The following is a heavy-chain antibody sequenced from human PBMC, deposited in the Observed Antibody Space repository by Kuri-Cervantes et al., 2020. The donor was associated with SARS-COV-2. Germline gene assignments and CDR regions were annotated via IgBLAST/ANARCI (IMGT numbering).Heavy chain of an antibody. CDR3: AKLAGTGGYYYYYMDV. J-gene: IGHJ6*03. CDR2: ISGSGGST. Sequence: GESLKISCAASGFTFSSYAMSWVRQAPGKGLEWVSAISGSGGSTYYADSVKGGFTISRYNSKNTLYQQMNSLRAEVTDVYYCAKLAGTGGYYYYYMDVWGKGTAVTVSS. CDR1: GFTFSSYA. D-gene: IGHD1-1*01. V-gene: IGHV3-23*01.